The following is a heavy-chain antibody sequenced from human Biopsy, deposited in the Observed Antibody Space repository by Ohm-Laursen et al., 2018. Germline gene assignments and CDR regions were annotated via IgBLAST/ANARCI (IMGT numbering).Heavy chain of an antibody. CDR3: ARLNSGTYDASDL. V-gene: IGHV3-48*03. CDR2: IYGGGSPV. CDR1: GFAFHLYE. J-gene: IGHJ3*01. D-gene: IGHD1-26*01. Sequence: GSLRLSCTASGFAFHLYEMNWVRQAPGKGMEWISYIYGGGSPVSYADSVKGRFTISRDNAQNSLYLHMNSLSAEDTAVYYCARLNSGTYDASDLWGQGTMVIVSS.